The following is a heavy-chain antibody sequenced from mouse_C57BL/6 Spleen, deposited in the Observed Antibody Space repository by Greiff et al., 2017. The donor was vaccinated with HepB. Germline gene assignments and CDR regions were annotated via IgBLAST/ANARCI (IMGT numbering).Heavy chain of an antibody. Sequence: EVQLQESGGGLVKPGGSLKLSCAASGFTFSSYAMSWVRQTPEKRLEWVATISDGGSYTYYPDNVKGRFTISRDNAKNNLYLQMSHLKSEDTAMYYCARDNYYGSSHYFDYWGQGTTLTVSS. CDR2: ISDGGSYT. D-gene: IGHD1-1*01. V-gene: IGHV5-4*01. CDR3: ARDNYYGSSHYFDY. J-gene: IGHJ2*01. CDR1: GFTFSSYA.